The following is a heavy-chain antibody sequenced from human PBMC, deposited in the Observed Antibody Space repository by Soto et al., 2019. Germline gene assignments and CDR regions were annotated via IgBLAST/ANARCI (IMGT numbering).Heavy chain of an antibody. CDR2: ISTNGGST. V-gene: IGHV3-23*01. D-gene: IGHD6-19*01. CDR1: GFTFSSFA. J-gene: IGHJ4*02. Sequence: PGGSLRLSCAASGFTFSSFAMSWVRQAPGKGLEWVSVISTNGGSTHYADSVKGRFTISRDNSKNTLSLQMNSLRGDDTAVYYCAKGHSRGWYQFDYWGQGTLVTVSS. CDR3: AKGHSRGWYQFDY.